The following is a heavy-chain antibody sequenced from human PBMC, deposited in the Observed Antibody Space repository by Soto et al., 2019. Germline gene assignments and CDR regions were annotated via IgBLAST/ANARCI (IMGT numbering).Heavy chain of an antibody. CDR1: GGTFSSYP. Sequence: QVQLVQSGAEVKKPGSSVKVSCKASGGTFSSYPISWVRQAPGQGLEWMGRIIPILGIANYAQKFQGRVXXXXXXXXXXXYXXXXXXXXXXXAVYYCAXXXXADTGMDVWGQGTTVTVSS. V-gene: IGHV1-69*02. J-gene: IGHJ6*02. CDR3: AXXXXADTGMDV. CDR2: IIPILGIA. D-gene: IGHD2-15*01.